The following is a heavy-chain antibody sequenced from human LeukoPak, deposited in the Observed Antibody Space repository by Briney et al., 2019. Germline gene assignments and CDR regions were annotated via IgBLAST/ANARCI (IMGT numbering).Heavy chain of an antibody. CDR2: IYHSGST. J-gene: IGHJ5*02. V-gene: IGHV4-38-2*01. D-gene: IGHD3-10*01. CDR1: GYSISSGYY. Sequence: SETLSLTCAVSGYSISSGYYWGWIRPPPGKGLEWIGSIYHSGSTYYNPSLKSRVTISVDTSKNQFSLKLSSVTAADTAVYYCARSFYGSGYNWFDPWGQGTLVTVSS. CDR3: ARSFYGSGYNWFDP.